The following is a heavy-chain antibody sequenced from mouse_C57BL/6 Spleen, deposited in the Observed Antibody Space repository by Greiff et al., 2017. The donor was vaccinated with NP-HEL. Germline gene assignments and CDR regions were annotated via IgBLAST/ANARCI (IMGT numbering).Heavy chain of an antibody. Sequence: QVQLQQPGAELVRPGSSVKLSCKASGYTFTSYWMDWVKQRPGQGLEWIGNIYPSDSETHYNQKFKDKATLTVDKSSSTAYMQLSSLTSEYSAVYYCASAYGSPFYWYFDVWGTGTTVTVSS. CDR1: GYTFTSYW. CDR2: IYPSDSET. D-gene: IGHD1-1*01. CDR3: ASAYGSPFYWYFDV. V-gene: IGHV1-61*01. J-gene: IGHJ1*03.